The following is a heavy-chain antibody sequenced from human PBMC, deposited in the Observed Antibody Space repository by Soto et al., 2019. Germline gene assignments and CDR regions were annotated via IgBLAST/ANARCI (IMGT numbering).Heavy chain of an antibody. CDR1: GGTFSSYT. CDR2: IIPIFGTA. V-gene: IGHV1-69*01. J-gene: IGHJ4*02. D-gene: IGHD1-26*01. CDR3: ARGSRIVGATTSGSFDY. Sequence: QVQLVQSGAEVKKPGSSVKVSCKASGGTFSSYTISWVRQAPGQGLEWMGGIIPIFGTANYAQKFQGRVTITADESTSTDYMELSSLRSEDTAVYYCARGSRIVGATTSGSFDYWGQGTLVTVSS.